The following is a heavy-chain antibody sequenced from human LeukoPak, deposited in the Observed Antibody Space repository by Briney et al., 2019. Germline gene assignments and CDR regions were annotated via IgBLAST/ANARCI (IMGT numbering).Heavy chain of an antibody. J-gene: IGHJ4*02. Sequence: AGRSLRLSCAASGFTFDDYAMHWVRHAPGKGLEWVSGISWNSGSIGYSDSVKGRFTISRDNAKNSLYLQMNSLRAEDTALYYCAKDIATGNRLYYFDYWGQGTLVTVSS. CDR1: GFTFDDYA. V-gene: IGHV3-9*01. CDR3: AKDIATGNRLYYFDY. CDR2: ISWNSGSI. D-gene: IGHD1-14*01.